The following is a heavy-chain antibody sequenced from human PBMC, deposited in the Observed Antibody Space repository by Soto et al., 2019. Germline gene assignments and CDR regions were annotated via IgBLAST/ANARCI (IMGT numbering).Heavy chain of an antibody. CDR2: IKSKTDGGTT. D-gene: IGHD3-9*01. V-gene: IGHV3-15*01. J-gene: IGHJ4*02. Sequence: VQLVESGGGLVKPGGSLRLSCAASGFTFSNAWMSWVRQAPGKGLEWVGRIKSKTDGGTTDYAAPVKGRFTISRDDSKNTLYLQMNSLKTEDTAVYYCTTYPFYDILTGYYHADYWGQGTLVTVSS. CDR1: GFTFSNAW. CDR3: TTYPFYDILTGYYHADY.